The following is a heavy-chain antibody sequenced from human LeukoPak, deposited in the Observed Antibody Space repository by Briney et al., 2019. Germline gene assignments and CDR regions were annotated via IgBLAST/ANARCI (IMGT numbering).Heavy chain of an antibody. CDR1: GYSFTSYW. CDR3: ARLRPPWYSSSWFLPTYEANDAFDI. V-gene: IGHV5-51*01. J-gene: IGHJ3*02. D-gene: IGHD6-13*01. CDR2: IYPGDSDT. Sequence: GESLKISCKGSGYSFTSYWIGWVRQMPGKGLEWMGIIYPGDSDTRYSPSFQGQVTISADKSISTAYLQWSSLKASDTAMYYCARLRPPWYSSSWFLPTYEANDAFDIWGQGTMVTVSS.